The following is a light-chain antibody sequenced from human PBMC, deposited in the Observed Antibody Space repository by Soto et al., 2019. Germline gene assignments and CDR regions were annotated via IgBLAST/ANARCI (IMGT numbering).Light chain of an antibody. Sequence: EILGTQSPATLSVSAGERATLSCRASQSVGYNFAWSQQKPGEDPRLLIFATSPRAQSVPARFSGSGSGTEFTEPISSLQYEDFAVYYCQQYGDWPLTFGGRAKVEIE. CDR2: ATS. CDR3: QQYGDWPLT. J-gene: IGKJ4*01. V-gene: IGKV3-15*01. CDR1: QSVGYN.